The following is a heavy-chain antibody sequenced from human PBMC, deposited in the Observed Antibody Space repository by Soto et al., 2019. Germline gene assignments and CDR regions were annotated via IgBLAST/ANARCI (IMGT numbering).Heavy chain of an antibody. D-gene: IGHD6-25*01. CDR2: ISYDGSNK. CDR3: AKDRRPNYYYGMDV. V-gene: IGHV3-30*18. J-gene: IGHJ6*02. Sequence: QVQLVESGGGVVQPGRSLRLSCAASGFTFSSYGMHWVRQAPGKGLEWVAVISYDGSNKYYADSVKGRFTISRDNSKNTLYRQMNSLRAEDTAMYYCAKDRRPNYYYGMDVWGQGTTVTVSS. CDR1: GFTFSSYG.